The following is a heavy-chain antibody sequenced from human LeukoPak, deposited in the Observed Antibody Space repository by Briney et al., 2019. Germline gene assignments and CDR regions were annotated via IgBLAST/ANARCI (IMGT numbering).Heavy chain of an antibody. Sequence: ASVKVSCKASGYTFTGYGISWVRQAPGQGLEWMGWISAYNGNTNYAQKLQGRVTMTTDTSTSTAYMELRSLRSDDTAVYYCARVYDSSGYYSWFDPWGQGTLVTVSS. D-gene: IGHD3-22*01. V-gene: IGHV1-18*01. CDR1: GYTFTGYG. CDR2: ISAYNGNT. CDR3: ARVYDSSGYYSWFDP. J-gene: IGHJ5*02.